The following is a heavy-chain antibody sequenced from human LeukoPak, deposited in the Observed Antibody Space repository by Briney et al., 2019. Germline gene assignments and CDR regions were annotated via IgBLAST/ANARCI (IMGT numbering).Heavy chain of an antibody. CDR1: GGSFSGDY. J-gene: IGHJ4*02. V-gene: IGHV4-34*01. D-gene: IGHD7-27*01. CDR2: NNHSGST. Sequence: SETRSLTCALDGGSFSGDYWSLIRQPLGQGLEWIGENNHSGSTNYNPPLKSRVTISVDTSKNQFSLKLSSVTAADTAVYYCASLWGSDYWGQGTLVTVSS. CDR3: ASLWGSDY.